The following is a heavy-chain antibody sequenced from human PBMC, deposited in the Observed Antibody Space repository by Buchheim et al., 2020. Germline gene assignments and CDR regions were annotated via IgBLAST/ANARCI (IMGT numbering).Heavy chain of an antibody. D-gene: IGHD2-2*01. CDR3: ASTVVPAAAYYYGMDV. V-gene: IGHV3-21*01. Sequence: EVQLVESGGGLVKPGGSLRLSCAASGFTFISYSMNWVRQAPGKGLEWVSSISSSSSYIYYADSVKGRFTISRDSAKNSLYLQMNSLRAEDTAVYYCASTVVPAAAYYYGMDVWGQGTT. CDR1: GFTFISYS. CDR2: ISSSSSYI. J-gene: IGHJ6*02.